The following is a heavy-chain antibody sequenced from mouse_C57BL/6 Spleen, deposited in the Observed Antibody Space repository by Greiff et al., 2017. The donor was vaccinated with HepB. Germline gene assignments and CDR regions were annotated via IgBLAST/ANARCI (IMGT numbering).Heavy chain of an antibody. D-gene: IGHD2-5*01. V-gene: IGHV1-5*01. Sequence: EVQLQQSGTVLARPGASVKMSCKTSGYTFTSYWMHWVKQRPGQGLEWIGAIYPGNSDTSYNQKFKGKAKLTAVTSASTAYMELSSLTNEDSAVYYCTNSNYVYWYFDVWGTGTTVTVSS. J-gene: IGHJ1*03. CDR2: IYPGNSDT. CDR1: GYTFTSYW. CDR3: TNSNYVYWYFDV.